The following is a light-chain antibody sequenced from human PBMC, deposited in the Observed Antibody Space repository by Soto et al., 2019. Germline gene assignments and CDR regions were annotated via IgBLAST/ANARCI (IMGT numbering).Light chain of an antibody. CDR2: EVR. V-gene: IGLV2-14*01. CDR3: SSFTSRSSLI. J-gene: IGLJ2*01. Sequence: QSVLTQPASVSGSPGQSITIFCAGTMRDIGAYNLVSWYQQHPGRAPQLIIYEVRNRPSGSSFRFSGSKSGNTASLTISGLQAEDEADYYCSSFTSRSSLIFGGGTKVTVL. CDR1: MRDIGAYNL.